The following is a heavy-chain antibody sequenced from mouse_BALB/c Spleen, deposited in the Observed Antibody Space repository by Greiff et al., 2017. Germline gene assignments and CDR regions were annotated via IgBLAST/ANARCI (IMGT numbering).Heavy chain of an antibody. CDR3: ARGTTVVARDY. CDR2: ISSGGST. CDR1: GFTFSSYA. D-gene: IGHD1-1*01. V-gene: IGHV5-6-5*01. Sequence: EVQRVESGGGLVKPGGSLKLSCAASGFTFSSYAMSWVRQTPEKRLEWVASISSGGSTYYPDSVKGRFTISRDNARNILYLQMSSLRSEDTAMYYCARGTTVVARDYWGQGTTLTVSS. J-gene: IGHJ2*01.